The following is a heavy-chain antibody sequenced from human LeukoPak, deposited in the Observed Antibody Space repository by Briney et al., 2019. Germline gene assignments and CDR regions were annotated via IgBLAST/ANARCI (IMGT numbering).Heavy chain of an antibody. CDR2: ISQDGSQK. D-gene: IGHD6-19*01. V-gene: IGHV3-7*01. Sequence: GGSLRLSCAASGFSFNKYWMNWVRQAPGKGLEWVATISQDGSQKYLADFVKGRFTISRANGRNSLYLQMSSLRGDDTAIYYCVRSKVVAEAGKSWFDPWGQGTRVTVTS. CDR3: VRSKVVAEAGKSWFDP. J-gene: IGHJ5*01. CDR1: GFSFNKYW.